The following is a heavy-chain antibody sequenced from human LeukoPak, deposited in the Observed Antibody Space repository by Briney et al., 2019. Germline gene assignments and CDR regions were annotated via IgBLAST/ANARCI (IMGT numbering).Heavy chain of an antibody. J-gene: IGHJ6*03. CDR3: ARARGGSWTGDYYYIDV. Sequence: ASVKVSCKASGGTFSSYAISWVRQAPGQGLEWMGGIIPIFGTANYAQKFQGRVTLTADESTSTAYMELSSLRSEDTAVYYCARARGGSWTGDYYYIDVWGKGTTVTVSS. CDR2: IIPIFGTA. CDR1: GGTFSSYA. D-gene: IGHD6-13*01. V-gene: IGHV1-69*13.